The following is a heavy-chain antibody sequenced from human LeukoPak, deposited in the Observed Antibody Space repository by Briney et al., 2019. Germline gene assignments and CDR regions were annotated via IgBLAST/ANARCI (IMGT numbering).Heavy chain of an antibody. D-gene: IGHD2/OR15-2a*01. CDR1: GRPISSGGYS. CDR3: ARGYSTTYLDYFDY. Sequence: SETLSLTCVVSGRPISSGGYSWSWIRQPPGKGLEWIGHIYHSGSTYYNPSLKSRLSMSIDRSKNQFSLRLGSVTAADTAVYFCARGYSTTYLDYFDYWGHGTLVTVSS. CDR2: IYHSGST. J-gene: IGHJ4*01. V-gene: IGHV4-30-2*01.